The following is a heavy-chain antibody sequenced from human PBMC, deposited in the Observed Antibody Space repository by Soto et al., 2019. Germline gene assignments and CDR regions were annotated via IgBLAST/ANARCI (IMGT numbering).Heavy chain of an antibody. CDR1: EFTFNTYA. Sequence: QVQLMESGGGVVQPGTTLRLSCSASEFTFNTYAMHWVRQAPGRGLDWVAVTSYDSTNTKYADSVKGRFTISRDNSKNALFLQMTSLTPEDTAVYYCAIDYDISGYGSGGFESWCRGTLVIVSS. D-gene: IGHD3-22*01. CDR3: AIDYDISGYGSGGFES. V-gene: IGHV3-30-3*01. J-gene: IGHJ4*02. CDR2: TSYDSTNT.